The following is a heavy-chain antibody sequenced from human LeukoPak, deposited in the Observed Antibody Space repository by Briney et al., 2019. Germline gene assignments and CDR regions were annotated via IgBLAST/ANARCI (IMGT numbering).Heavy chain of an antibody. CDR2: ISGSGGST. V-gene: IGHV3-23*01. CDR1: GFTVSSNY. Sequence: GGSLRLSCAASGFTVSSNYMSWVRQAPGKGLEWVSVISGSGGSTYYADSVKGRFTISRDNSRNTLYLQMNSLRAEDTAVYYCAKGPLLWNWGQGTLVTVSS. D-gene: IGHD2/OR15-2a*01. CDR3: AKGPLLWN. J-gene: IGHJ4*02.